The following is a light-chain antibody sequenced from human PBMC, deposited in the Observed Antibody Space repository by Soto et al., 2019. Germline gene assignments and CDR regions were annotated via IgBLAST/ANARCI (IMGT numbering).Light chain of an antibody. J-gene: IGKJ1*01. CDR2: GAS. Sequence: EIVMTQSPATLSVSPGERATLSCRASQSVSSNLAWYQQKPGPAPRLLIYGASTRATGIPARFSGSGSGTEFTLTISSLQSEDFAVYYCQQYNNWPGTLGQGTKVEIK. CDR3: QQYNNWPGT. CDR1: QSVSSN. V-gene: IGKV3-15*01.